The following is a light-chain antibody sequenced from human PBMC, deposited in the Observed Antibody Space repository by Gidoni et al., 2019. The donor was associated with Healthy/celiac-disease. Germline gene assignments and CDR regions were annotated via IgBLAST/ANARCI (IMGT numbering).Light chain of an antibody. V-gene: IGKV1-33*01. J-gene: IGKJ5*01. CDR2: DAS. CDR3: QQYDNLPIT. Sequence: DLQMTQSPSSLSASVGDRVTISCQASQDISNYLNWYQQKPGKAPKLLIYDASNLETGVPSRFSGRGSGRDLTVNIGSLQPEDIATYYCQQYDNLPITFGQGTRLEIK. CDR1: QDISNY.